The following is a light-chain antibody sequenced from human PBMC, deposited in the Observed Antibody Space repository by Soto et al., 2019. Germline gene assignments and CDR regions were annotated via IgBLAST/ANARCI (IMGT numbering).Light chain of an antibody. V-gene: IGKV3-20*01. CDR1: QSVSSNY. J-gene: IGKJ4*01. Sequence: ESVLTQSPGTLSLSPGEGATLSCGASQSVSSNYLAWYQQKPGQAPRLLIYGASSRAAGIPDRFSGSGSGTVFTLTISRLEPEDFAVYSCQQYGSSPLTFGGGTKVEIK. CDR2: GAS. CDR3: QQYGSSPLT.